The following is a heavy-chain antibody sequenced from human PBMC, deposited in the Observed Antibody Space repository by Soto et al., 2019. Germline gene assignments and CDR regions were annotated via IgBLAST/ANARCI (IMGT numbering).Heavy chain of an antibody. J-gene: IGHJ4*02. D-gene: IGHD3-16*01. CDR1: GGSISSGGYY. Sequence: QVQLQESGPGLVKPSQTLSLTCTVSGGSISSGGYYWSWIRQHPGKGLEWIGSIYNSGTTYYNPSPKARVTTTVDSSKNQFSLKPSYVAASDTAVYYWAVGVLHWGQGTLVTVSS. V-gene: IGHV4-31*03. CDR3: AVGVLH. CDR2: IYNSGTT.